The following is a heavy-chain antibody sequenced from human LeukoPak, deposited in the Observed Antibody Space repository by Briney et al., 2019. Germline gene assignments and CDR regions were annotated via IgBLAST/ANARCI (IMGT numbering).Heavy chain of an antibody. CDR1: GYSFTSYW. V-gene: IGHV5-51*01. J-gene: IGHJ2*01. CDR2: IYPGDSDT. CDR3: ARPRYGPVLYWYFDL. D-gene: IGHD5-18*01. Sequence: GESLKISCKGSGYSFTSYWIGWVRQMPGKGLEWMGIIYPGDSDTRYSPSFQGQVTISADKSISTAYLQWSSLKASDTAMYYCARPRYGPVLYWYFDLWSRGTLLTVSS.